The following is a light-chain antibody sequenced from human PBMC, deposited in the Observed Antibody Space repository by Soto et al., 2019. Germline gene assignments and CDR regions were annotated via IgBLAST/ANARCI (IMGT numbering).Light chain of an antibody. V-gene: IGKV3-20*01. CDR2: GAS. CDR1: QSVSSSY. Sequence: EIVLTQSPGTLSLSPGERAPLSCRASQSVSSSYLAWYQQKPGQAPRLLIYGASSRATGIPDRFSGSGSGTDFTLPISRLEPEDFAVYYCQQYGSSPLTFGQGPKVEIK. J-gene: IGKJ1*01. CDR3: QQYGSSPLT.